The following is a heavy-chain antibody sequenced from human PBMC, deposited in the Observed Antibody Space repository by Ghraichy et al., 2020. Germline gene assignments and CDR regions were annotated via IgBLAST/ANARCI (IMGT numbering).Heavy chain of an antibody. Sequence: ASVKGSCKASGYTFTGYYLQWVRQAPGQGLEWMGWINPDSGGTVYAPKFQGRNTMTRDTSISTVYMELSRLRSNDTALYYCAKVRWDLRVDDAFDVWGQGTMVTVSS. CDR3: AKVRWDLRVDDAFDV. V-gene: IGHV1-2*02. J-gene: IGHJ3*01. CDR1: GYTFTGYY. D-gene: IGHD1-26*01. CDR2: INPDSGGT.